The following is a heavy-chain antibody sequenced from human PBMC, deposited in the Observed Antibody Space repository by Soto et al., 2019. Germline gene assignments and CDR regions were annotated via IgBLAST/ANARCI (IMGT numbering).Heavy chain of an antibody. CDR1: GGSLNSGGYY. Sequence: SETLSLTCTVSGGSLNSGGYYWSWIRQNPGKGLEWIGYIYYSGSTYYNPSLKRRVSISVPTSKNQFSLELSSVTAADTAVYFCAPSLPPYVIATFFARWGQGTPVTVSS. V-gene: IGHV4-31*03. CDR3: APSLPPYVIATFFAR. D-gene: IGHD3-3*02. J-gene: IGHJ4*02. CDR2: IYYSGST.